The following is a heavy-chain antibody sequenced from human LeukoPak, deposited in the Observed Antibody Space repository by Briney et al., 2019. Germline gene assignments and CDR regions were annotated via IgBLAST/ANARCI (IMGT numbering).Heavy chain of an antibody. Sequence: ASVKVSCKVSGYTLTELSMHWVRQAPGKGLEWMGGFDPEDGETIYAQKFQGRVTMTEDTSTDTAYMELSSLRSEDTAVYYCATDRTTGTYYGMDVWGKGTTVTVSS. CDR2: FDPEDGET. CDR1: GYTLTELS. J-gene: IGHJ6*04. CDR3: ATDRTTGTYYGMDV. D-gene: IGHD1-1*01. V-gene: IGHV1-24*01.